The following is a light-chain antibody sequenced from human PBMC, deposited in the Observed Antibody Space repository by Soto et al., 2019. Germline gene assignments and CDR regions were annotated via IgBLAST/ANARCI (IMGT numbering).Light chain of an antibody. V-gene: IGKV3-15*01. Sequence: EIVMTQSPATLSVSPGERVTLSCRASQSVSSYLAWYQQKPGQAPRLLIYDASSRATVIPVRFRGSGSGTEFTLTISSLQSEDFGVYYCQQNKDWPGTFGQGTKVEIK. J-gene: IGKJ1*01. CDR3: QQNKDWPGT. CDR2: DAS. CDR1: QSVSSY.